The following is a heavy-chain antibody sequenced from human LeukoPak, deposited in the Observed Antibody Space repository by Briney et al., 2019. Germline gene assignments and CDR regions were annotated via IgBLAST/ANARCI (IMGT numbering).Heavy chain of an antibody. J-gene: IGHJ4*02. D-gene: IGHD4-17*01. CDR1: GGSNSRSNW. Sequence: TSGTLSLTCAVSGGSNSRSNWWSWDRQPPGKGLEWIGEIYHSGSTNYSPSLKSRVTMSVDNSKNHFPLKLSSVTAADTAVYYCARAGEGEDYWGQGTLVTVPS. CDR2: IYHSGST. CDR3: ARAGEGEDY. V-gene: IGHV4-4*02.